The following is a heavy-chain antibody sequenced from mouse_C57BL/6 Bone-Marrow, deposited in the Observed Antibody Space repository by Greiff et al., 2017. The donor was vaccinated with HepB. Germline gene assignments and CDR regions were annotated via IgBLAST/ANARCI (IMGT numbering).Heavy chain of an antibody. D-gene: IGHD2-3*01. J-gene: IGHJ3*01. V-gene: IGHV2-2*01. CDR3: ARNPIYDGYYVFAY. CDR2: IWSGGST. CDR1: GFSLTSYG. Sequence: VQRVESGPGLVQPSQSLSITCTVSGFSLTSYGVHWVRQSPGKGLEWLGVIWSGGSTDYNAAFISRLSISKDNSKSQVFFKMNSLQADDTAIYYCARNPIYDGYYVFAYWGQGTLVTVSA.